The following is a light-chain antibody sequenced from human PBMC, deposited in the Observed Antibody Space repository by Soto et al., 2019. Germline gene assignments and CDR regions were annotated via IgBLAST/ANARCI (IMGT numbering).Light chain of an antibody. V-gene: IGLV4-69*01. CDR3: QTWGTGIHVV. CDR1: SGHSSYA. CDR2: LDSDGSH. Sequence: QPVLTQSPSASASLGASVKLTCTLSSGHSSYAIAWHQQQPEKGPRYLMKLDSDGSHTKGDAIPDRFSGSSSGAERYLTISRLQSDDEADYYCQTWGTGIHVVFGGGTKLTVL. J-gene: IGLJ2*01.